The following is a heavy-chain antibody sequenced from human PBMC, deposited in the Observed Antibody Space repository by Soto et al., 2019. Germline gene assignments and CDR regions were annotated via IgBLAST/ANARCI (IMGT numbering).Heavy chain of an antibody. Sequence: PSETLSLTCTVSGGSISSSSYCWGWIRQPPGKGLEWIGSIYYSGSTYYNPSLKSRVTISVDTSKNQFSLKLSSVTAADTAVYYCASNSGSYLYYYYGMDVWGQGTTVTVS. D-gene: IGHD1-26*01. CDR3: ASNSGSYLYYYYGMDV. CDR1: GGSISSSSYC. J-gene: IGHJ6*02. CDR2: IYYSGST. V-gene: IGHV4-39*01.